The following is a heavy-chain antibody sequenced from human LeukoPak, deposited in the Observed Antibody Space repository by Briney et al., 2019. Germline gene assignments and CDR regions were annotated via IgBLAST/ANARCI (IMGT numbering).Heavy chain of an antibody. CDR3: ARHGHCSSTSCYGRSMGYYYYGMDV. CDR1: GGSINSGSHY. J-gene: IGHJ6*02. Sequence: SETLSLTCTVSGGSINSGSHYWNWIRQPAGKGLEWIGRIYISGSTNYNPSLESRVTISVDTSKKQFSLKLSSVTAADTAVYYCARHGHCSSTSCYGRSMGYYYYGMDVWGQGTTVTVSS. V-gene: IGHV4-61*02. CDR2: IYISGST. D-gene: IGHD2-2*01.